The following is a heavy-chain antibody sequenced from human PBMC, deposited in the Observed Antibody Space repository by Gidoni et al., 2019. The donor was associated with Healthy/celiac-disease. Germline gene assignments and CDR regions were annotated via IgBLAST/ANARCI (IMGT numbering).Heavy chain of an antibody. Sequence: QVQLVQSGAEVKKPGASVKVSCKASGYTFTGYYMHWVRQAPGQGLEWMGWINPNSGGTNYAQKFQGRVTMTRDTSISTAYMELSRLRSDDTAVYYCAAVREGSYYDILDWFDPWGQGTLVTVSS. CDR2: INPNSGGT. D-gene: IGHD3-9*01. CDR1: GYTFTGYY. CDR3: AAVREGSYYDILDWFDP. V-gene: IGHV1-2*02. J-gene: IGHJ5*02.